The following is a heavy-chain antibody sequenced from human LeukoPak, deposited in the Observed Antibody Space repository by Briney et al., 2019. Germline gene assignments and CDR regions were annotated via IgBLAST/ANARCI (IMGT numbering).Heavy chain of an antibody. J-gene: IGHJ4*02. Sequence: ASVKVSCKASGGTFSSYAISWVRQAPGQGVECMGGILPILGTANYAQKIQGRVTITADQSTSTAYMELSSLRSEDTAVYYCARDRGCSSTSCSFDYWRQATLVSVPS. CDR3: ARDRGCSSTSCSFDY. CDR2: ILPILGTA. V-gene: IGHV1-69*10. D-gene: IGHD2-2*01. CDR1: GGTFSSYA.